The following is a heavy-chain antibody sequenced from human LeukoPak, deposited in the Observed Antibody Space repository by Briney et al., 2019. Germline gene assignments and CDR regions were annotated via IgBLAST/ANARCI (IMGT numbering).Heavy chain of an antibody. D-gene: IGHD6-19*01. Sequence: GGSLGLSCVASEFTFSSHAMNWVRPAPGKGLEWVSSISGGGESTYYADSVKGRFTVSRDNPKNTLYLQINSLRGEDTAVYYCAKGKYSSGGVPDYWGQGTLVTVSS. V-gene: IGHV3-23*01. CDR1: EFTFSSHA. J-gene: IGHJ4*02. CDR2: ISGGGEST. CDR3: AKGKYSSGGVPDY.